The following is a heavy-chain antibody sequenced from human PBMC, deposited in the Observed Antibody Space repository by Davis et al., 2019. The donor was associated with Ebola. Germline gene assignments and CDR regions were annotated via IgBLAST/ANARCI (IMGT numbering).Heavy chain of an antibody. CDR3: ARGRGYCSSRGCHDYYMDV. CDR1: GGTFNSYV. Sequence: ASVKVSCKASGGTFNSYVISWVRQVPGQGLEWMGWLNPHTGATDYAQKFQGRVTMTWDTSISTAYMDLSSLRSDDTAVYYCARGRGYCSSRGCHDYYMDVWGKGTTVTVSS. CDR2: LNPHTGAT. D-gene: IGHD2-15*01. J-gene: IGHJ6*03. V-gene: IGHV1-2*02.